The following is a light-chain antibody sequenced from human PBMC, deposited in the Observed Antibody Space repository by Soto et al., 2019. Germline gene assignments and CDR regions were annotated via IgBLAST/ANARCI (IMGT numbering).Light chain of an antibody. J-gene: IGKJ1*01. CDR1: QSNSNY. CDR3: QQSDTTPWT. CDR2: AAS. V-gene: IGKV1-39*01. Sequence: DIQMTKSPYSLSASVGDRVTILCRASQSNSNYLNWYQQKPGKAPKLLIYAASSLQSGVPPRFSGSGSGTEFTLTISSLQPEDFATYYCQQSDTTPWTFGQGTRVEIK.